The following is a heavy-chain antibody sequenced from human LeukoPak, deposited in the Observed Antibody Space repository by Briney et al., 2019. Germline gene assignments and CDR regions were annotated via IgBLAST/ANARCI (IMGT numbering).Heavy chain of an antibody. CDR1: GFTFTSYG. Sequence: GGSLRLSCAASGFTFTSYGMHWVRQAPGKGLEWVAVIWYDGSNKYYADSVKGRFTISRDNSKNTLYLQMISLRAEDTAVYYCARDPIAAVRFDYWGQGTLVTVSS. J-gene: IGHJ4*02. CDR2: IWYDGSNK. D-gene: IGHD6-13*01. CDR3: ARDPIAAVRFDY. V-gene: IGHV3-33*01.